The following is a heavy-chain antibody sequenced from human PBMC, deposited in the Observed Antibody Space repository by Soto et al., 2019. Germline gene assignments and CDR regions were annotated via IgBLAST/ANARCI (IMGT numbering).Heavy chain of an antibody. CDR1: GFTFSSYE. V-gene: IGHV3-48*03. Sequence: PGGSLRLSCAASGFTFSSYEMSWVRQAPGKGLEWVSYISSSGSTIYYADSVKGRFTISRDNAKNSLYLQMNSLRAEDTAVYYCARGRKESDFWSGRYFDYWGQGTLVTVSS. J-gene: IGHJ4*02. D-gene: IGHD3-3*01. CDR2: ISSSGSTI. CDR3: ARGRKESDFWSGRYFDY.